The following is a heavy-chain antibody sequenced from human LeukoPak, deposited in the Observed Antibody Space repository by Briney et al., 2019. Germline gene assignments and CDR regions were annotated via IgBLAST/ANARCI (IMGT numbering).Heavy chain of an antibody. CDR1: GFTFSSYS. Sequence: GGSLRLSCAASGFTFSSYSMNWVRQAPGKGLEWVSYISSGSSTIYYADSVKGRFTISRDNAKNSLYLQMNSLRAEDTAVYYCARGVNWNYVVYYFDYWGQGTLVTVSS. J-gene: IGHJ4*02. CDR2: ISSGSSTI. D-gene: IGHD1-7*01. CDR3: ARGVNWNYVVYYFDY. V-gene: IGHV3-48*01.